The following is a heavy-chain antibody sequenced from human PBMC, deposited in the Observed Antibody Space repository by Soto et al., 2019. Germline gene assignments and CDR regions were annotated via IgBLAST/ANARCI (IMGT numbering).Heavy chain of an antibody. V-gene: IGHV4-59*01. J-gene: IGHJ4*02. CDR3: ARAPRSYFDY. CDR2: IYYSGST. CDR1: GGSISSYY. Sequence: SETLSLTCTVSGGSISSYYWSWIRQPPGKGLEWIGYIYYSGSTNYNPSLKSRVTISVDTSKNQFSLKLSYVTAADTAVYYCARAPRSYFDYWGQGTLVTVSS.